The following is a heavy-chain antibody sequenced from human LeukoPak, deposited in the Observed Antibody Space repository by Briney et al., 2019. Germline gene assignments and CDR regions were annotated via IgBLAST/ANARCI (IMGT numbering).Heavy chain of an antibody. CDR2: ISYDGSNK. J-gene: IGHJ4*02. Sequence: GGSLRLSCAASGFTFSSYGMHWVRQAPGKGLEWVAVISYDGSNKYYADSVKGRFTISRDNSKNTLYLQMNSLRAEDTAVYYCARDQLVSSWHGSPDYWGQGTLVTVSS. CDR1: GFTFSSYG. V-gene: IGHV3-30*03. CDR3: ARDQLVSSWHGSPDY. D-gene: IGHD6-13*01.